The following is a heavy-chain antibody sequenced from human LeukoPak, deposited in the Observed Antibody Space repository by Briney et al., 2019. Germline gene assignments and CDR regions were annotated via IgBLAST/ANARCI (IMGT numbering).Heavy chain of an antibody. Sequence: EWMGWINPNSGGTNYAQKFRGRVTMTRDTSISTAYMELSRLRSDDTAVYYCARVGPGDCWGQGTLVTVSS. CDR3: ARVGPGDC. J-gene: IGHJ4*02. CDR2: INPNSGGT. V-gene: IGHV1-2*02. D-gene: IGHD3-10*01.